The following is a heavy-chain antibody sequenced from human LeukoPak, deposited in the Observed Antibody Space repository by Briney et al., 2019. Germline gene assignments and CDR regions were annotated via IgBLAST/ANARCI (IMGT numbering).Heavy chain of an antibody. CDR2: IYHSGST. V-gene: IGHV4-38-2*02. J-gene: IGHJ6*03. Sequence: SETLSLTCTVSGYSISSGYYWGWIRQPPGKGLEWIGSIYHSGSTYYNPSLKSRVTISVDTSKNQFSLKLSSVTAADTAVYYCARHGGWGYYYYMDVWGKGTTVTISS. CDR1: GYSISSGYY. D-gene: IGHD6-19*01. CDR3: ARHGGWGYYYYMDV.